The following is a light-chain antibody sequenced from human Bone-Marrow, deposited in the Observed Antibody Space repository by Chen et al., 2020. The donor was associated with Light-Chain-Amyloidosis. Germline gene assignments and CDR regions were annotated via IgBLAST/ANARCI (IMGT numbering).Light chain of an antibody. Sequence: SYVLTQPSSVSVAPGQTATIACGGNNIGSTSVHWYQQTPGQAPLLVVYDDSDRPSGIPERLSCSHSGNTATLTISRFEAGDEAHYYCQVWDRSSDRPVFGGGTKLTVL. CDR1: NIGSTS. CDR2: DDS. J-gene: IGLJ3*02. V-gene: IGLV3-21*02. CDR3: QVWDRSSDRPV.